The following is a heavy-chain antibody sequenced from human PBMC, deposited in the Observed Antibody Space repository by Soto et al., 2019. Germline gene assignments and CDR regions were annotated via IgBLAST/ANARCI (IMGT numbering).Heavy chain of an antibody. CDR2: ISGSGAGT. J-gene: IGHJ6*02. V-gene: IGHV3-23*01. CDR3: AKGPTVFGAVISFDYYYGMYV. CDR1: GFTFSTSA. Sequence: GGSLTLSCTASGFTFSTSAMSWVRQAPGRGLEWVSGISGSGAGTYYADSVKGRFTVSRDNSKNTLYLQMSGLRAEDAAVYYCAKGPTVFGAVISFDYYYGMYVWGQGTPVTVS. D-gene: IGHD3-3*01.